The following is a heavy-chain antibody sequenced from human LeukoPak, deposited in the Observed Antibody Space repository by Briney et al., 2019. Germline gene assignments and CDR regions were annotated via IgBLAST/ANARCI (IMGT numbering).Heavy chain of an antibody. V-gene: IGHV1-3*01. CDR3: ARARTMVRGANLPFDY. D-gene: IGHD3-10*01. CDR2: INAGNGNT. J-gene: IGHJ4*02. Sequence: ASVKVSCKASGYTFTSYAMHWVRQAPGQRLEWMGWINAGNGNTKYSQKFQGRVTITRDTSASTAYMELSSLRSEDTAVYYCARARTMVRGANLPFDYWGQGTLVTVSS. CDR1: GYTFTSYA.